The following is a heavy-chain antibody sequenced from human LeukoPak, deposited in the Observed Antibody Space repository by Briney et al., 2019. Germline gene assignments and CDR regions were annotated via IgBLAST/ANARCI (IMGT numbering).Heavy chain of an antibody. CDR3: ASLDY. CDR2: INSDRSST. CDR1: GFTFSIYW. J-gene: IGHJ4*02. Sequence: GGSLRLSCAASGFTFSIYWVHWVRQAPGEGLVWVSSINSDRSSTTYADSVKGRFTISRDNAKNTLYLQMNTLRAEDTAVYYFASLDYWGEGTPV. V-gene: IGHV3-74*01.